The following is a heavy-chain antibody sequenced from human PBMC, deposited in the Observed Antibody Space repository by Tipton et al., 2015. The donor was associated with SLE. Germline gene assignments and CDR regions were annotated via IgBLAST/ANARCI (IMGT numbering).Heavy chain of an antibody. J-gene: IGHJ3*02. CDR3: ARDRDIVLEPVPIPPALDI. V-gene: IGHV4-39*07. Sequence: GLVKPSETLSLICTVSGDSISANSYYWGWIRQPPGKGLEWIASISYSGATYYNPSLKSRVIISLDTSRNHFSLKLTSVTAADTAVYLCARDRDIVLEPVPIPPALDIWGQGTTVTVSS. CDR1: GDSISANSYY. D-gene: IGHD2-8*02. CDR2: ISYSGAT.